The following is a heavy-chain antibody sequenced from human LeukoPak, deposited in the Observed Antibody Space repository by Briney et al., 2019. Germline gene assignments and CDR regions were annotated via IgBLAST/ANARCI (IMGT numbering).Heavy chain of an antibody. Sequence: ASVKVSCKASGGTFNSYAISWVRQAPGQGLEWMGWISAYNGNTNYAQKLQGRVTMTTDTSTSTAYMELRSLRSDDTAVYYCARDILGYCSSTSCYTRFDPWGQGTLVTVSS. D-gene: IGHD2-2*02. CDR3: ARDILGYCSSTSCYTRFDP. CDR1: GGTFNSYA. J-gene: IGHJ5*02. V-gene: IGHV1-18*01. CDR2: ISAYNGNT.